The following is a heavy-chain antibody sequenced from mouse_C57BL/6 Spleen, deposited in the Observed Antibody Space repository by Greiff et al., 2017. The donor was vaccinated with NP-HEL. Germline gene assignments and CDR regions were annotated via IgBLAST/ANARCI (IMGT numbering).Heavy chain of an antibody. CDR3: TREAMVTTWGD. CDR2: IDPETGGT. V-gene: IGHV1-15*01. D-gene: IGHD2-2*01. J-gene: IGHJ2*01. CDR1: GYTFTDYE. Sequence: VQLQQPGAELVRPGASVTLSCKASGYTFTDYEMHWVKQTPVHGLEWIGAIDPETGGTAYNQKFKGKAILTADKSSSTAYMELRSLTSEDSAVYYCTREAMVTTWGDWGQGTTLTVSS.